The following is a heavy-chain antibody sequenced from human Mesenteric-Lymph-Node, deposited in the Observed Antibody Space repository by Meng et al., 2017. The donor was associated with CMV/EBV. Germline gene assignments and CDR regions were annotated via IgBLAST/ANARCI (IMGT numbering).Heavy chain of an antibody. CDR1: GYTFIDYY. D-gene: IGHD6-6*01. J-gene: IGHJ4*02. CDR2: INPNSGGT. CDR3: ARAAYSSSSPAGY. Sequence: ASVKVSCKASGYTFIDYYIHWVRQAPGQGLEWMGWINPNSGGTNYAQKFQGRVTMTRDTSISTAYMELSRLRSDDTAVYYCARAAYSSSSPAGYWGQGTLVTVSS. V-gene: IGHV1-2*02.